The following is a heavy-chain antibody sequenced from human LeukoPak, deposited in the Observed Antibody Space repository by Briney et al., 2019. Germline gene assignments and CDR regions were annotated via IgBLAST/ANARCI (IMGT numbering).Heavy chain of an antibody. CDR3: ARDSSGPGY. CDR2: IYSGGGT. J-gene: IGHJ4*02. D-gene: IGHD6-19*01. Sequence: AGGSLRLSCAASGFTFHNNGMSWVRQAPGKGLEWVSVIYSGGGTFYADSVKGRFTISRDNSKNTLYLQMNSLRAEDTAVYYCARDSSGPGYWGQGTLVTVSS. CDR1: GFTFHNNG. V-gene: IGHV3-53*01.